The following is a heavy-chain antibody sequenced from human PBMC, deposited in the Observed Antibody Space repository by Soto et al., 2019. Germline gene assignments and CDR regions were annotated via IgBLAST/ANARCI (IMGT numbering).Heavy chain of an antibody. CDR2: TRNKANAYTT. J-gene: IGHJ4*02. V-gene: IGHV3-72*01. CDR3: ARVQYSYGLWYYFDY. D-gene: IGHD5-18*01. Sequence: EVQLVESGGGLVQPGGSLRFSCVASGFIFSDHYMDWVRQAPGKGLEWVGRTRNKANAYTTEYAASVKGRSVISRDDAKNSLYLQMHSLKSEDTAVYYCARVQYSYGLWYYFDYWGQGALVTVSS. CDR1: GFIFSDHY.